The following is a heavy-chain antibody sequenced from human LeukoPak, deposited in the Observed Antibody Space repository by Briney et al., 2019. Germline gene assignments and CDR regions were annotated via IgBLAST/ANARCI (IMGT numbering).Heavy chain of an antibody. CDR1: GGAISSSSYY. D-gene: IGHD6-19*01. CDR3: ARGSSSSGWGDY. V-gene: IGHV4-39*07. Sequence: SETLSLTCTVSGGAISSSSYYWGWIRQPPGKGLEWIGNIFYSGNTYYSPSLKSRVTMSVDTSKNQFSLKLSSVTAADTAVYYCARGSSSSGWGDYWGQGTLVTVSS. J-gene: IGHJ4*02. CDR2: IFYSGNT.